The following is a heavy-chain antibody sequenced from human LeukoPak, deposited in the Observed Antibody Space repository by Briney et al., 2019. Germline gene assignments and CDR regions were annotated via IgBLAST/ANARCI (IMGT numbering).Heavy chain of an antibody. CDR3: AGHSKLQLGQAFDY. V-gene: IGHV4-39*01. J-gene: IGHJ4*02. Sequence: SETLSLTCSVSGGTIDSSGYYWGWIRQPPGKGLEWIGSIYDKTRIYYNPSLKSRLTISVDTSKNQFSLKLSSVTAADTALYYCAGHSKLQLGQAFDYWGQGSLVTVSS. CDR2: IYDKTRI. CDR1: GGTIDSSGYY. D-gene: IGHD5-18*01.